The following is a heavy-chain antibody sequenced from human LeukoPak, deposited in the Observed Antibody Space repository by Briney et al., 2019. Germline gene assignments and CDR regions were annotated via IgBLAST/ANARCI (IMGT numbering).Heavy chain of an antibody. D-gene: IGHD1-26*01. J-gene: IGHJ4*02. CDR2: TYYSGST. CDR3: ARASYYEWGPFDY. CDR1: GGSISSYY. Sequence: SETLSLTCTVSGGSISSYYWSWIRQPPGKGLEWIGHTYYSGSTHYNPSLKSRVTISVDTSKNQFSLKLSSVTAADTAVYYCARASYYEWGPFDYWGQGTLVTVSS. V-gene: IGHV4-59*08.